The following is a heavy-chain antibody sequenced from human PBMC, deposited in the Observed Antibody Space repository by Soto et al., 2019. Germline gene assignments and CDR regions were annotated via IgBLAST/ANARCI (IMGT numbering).Heavy chain of an antibody. CDR2: IWYDGSNK. J-gene: IGHJ3*02. D-gene: IGHD6-19*01. V-gene: IGHV3-33*01. CDR1: GFTFSSYG. Sequence: GGSLRLSCAASGFTFSSYGMHWVRQAPGKGLEWVAVIWYDGSNKYYADSVKGRFTISRDNSKNTLYLQMNSLRAEDTAVYYCARVGRGSGWLQNDAFDIWGQGTMVTVSS. CDR3: ARVGRGSGWLQNDAFDI.